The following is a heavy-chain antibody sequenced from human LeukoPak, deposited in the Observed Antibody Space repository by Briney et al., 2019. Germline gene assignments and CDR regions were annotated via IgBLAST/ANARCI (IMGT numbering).Heavy chain of an antibody. CDR1: GFTVSSYR. Sequence: GGSRRPSCATAGFTVSSYRMGWVREAPGKGLEWVANINQDGSEKYSVDSVKGRLTISRDNAKNSLYLQMNRLRGEDTAVYYCARDAWDRSGFSPNYFECWGQGSLVTVSS. D-gene: IGHD3-22*01. CDR2: INQDGSEK. V-gene: IGHV3-7*01. J-gene: IGHJ4*02. CDR3: ARDAWDRSGFSPNYFEC.